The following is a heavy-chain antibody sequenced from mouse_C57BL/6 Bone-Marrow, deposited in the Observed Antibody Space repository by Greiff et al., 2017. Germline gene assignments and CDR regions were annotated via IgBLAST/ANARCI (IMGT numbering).Heavy chain of an antibody. CDR1: GYTFTGYW. CDR2: LLPGSGST. Sequence: QVQLQQSGAELMKPGASVKLSCKATGYTFTGYWIEWVKQRPGHGLEWIGELLPGSGSTNYNEKFKGKATFTADTSSNTAYVQLISLTTEDAAIYFCAREGFYSNYVYWYFDVWGTGTTVTVSA. D-gene: IGHD2-5*01. CDR3: AREGFYSNYVYWYFDV. J-gene: IGHJ1*03. V-gene: IGHV1-9*01.